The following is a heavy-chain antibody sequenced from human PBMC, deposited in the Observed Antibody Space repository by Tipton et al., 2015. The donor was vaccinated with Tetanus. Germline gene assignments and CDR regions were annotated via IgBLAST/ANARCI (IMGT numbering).Heavy chain of an antibody. D-gene: IGHD3-16*01. CDR2: IYYSEST. CDR1: GGSISSSSYY. V-gene: IGHV4-39*01. J-gene: IGHJ4*02. CDR3: ARHIYSWGAEAYYFDY. Sequence: TLSLTCTVSGGSISSSSYYWGWIRQPPGKGLEWIGSIYYSESTYYNPSLKSRVTISVDTSKNQFSLKLSSVTAADTAVYYCARHIYSWGAEAYYFDYWGQGTLVTVSS.